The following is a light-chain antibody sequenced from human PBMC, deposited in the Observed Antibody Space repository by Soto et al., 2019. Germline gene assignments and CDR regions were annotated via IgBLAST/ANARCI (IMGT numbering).Light chain of an antibody. CDR3: KQGLQTAKT. Sequence: DIVLPQSPLSLTVTPGEPASISCRSSPSLLNINGFTYLDWYLQKPGQSPQLLLYLAFNRASGVPDRFSGSASGTYGTLNISRVDAEDVGVYYGKQGLQTAKTFGQGTKVESK. CDR2: LAF. J-gene: IGKJ1*01. V-gene: IGKV2-28*01. CDR1: PSLLNINGFTY.